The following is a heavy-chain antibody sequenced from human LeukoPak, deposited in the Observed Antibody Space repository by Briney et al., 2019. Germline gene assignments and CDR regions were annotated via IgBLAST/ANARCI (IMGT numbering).Heavy chain of an antibody. V-gene: IGHV4-39*01. J-gene: IGHJ3*02. CDR2: IYYSGST. CDR3: ARRPIAAHGENAFDI. D-gene: IGHD6-13*01. Sequence: SETLSLTCTVSGGSISSSSYCWGWIRQPPGKGLEWIGSIYYSGSTYYNPSLKSRVTISVDTSKNQFSLKLSSVTAADTAVYYCARRPIAAHGENAFDIWGQGTMVTVSS. CDR1: GGSISSSSYC.